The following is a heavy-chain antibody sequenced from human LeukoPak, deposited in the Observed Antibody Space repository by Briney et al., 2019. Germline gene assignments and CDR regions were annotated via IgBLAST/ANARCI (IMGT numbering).Heavy chain of an antibody. V-gene: IGHV4-59*13. J-gene: IGHJ6*02. CDR1: GGYISSYY. D-gene: IGHD1-26*01. Sequence: SETLSLTCTVSGGYISSYYWSWIRQPPGKGLEWIGYIYYSGSTNYNPSLKSRVTISVDTSKNQFSLKLSSVTAADTAVYYCARGLQSGPGSPGNYYYGMDVWGQGTTVTVSS. CDR3: ARGLQSGPGSPGNYYYGMDV. CDR2: IYYSGST.